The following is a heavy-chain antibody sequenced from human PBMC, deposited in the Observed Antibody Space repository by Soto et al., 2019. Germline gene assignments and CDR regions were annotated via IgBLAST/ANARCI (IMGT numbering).Heavy chain of an antibody. CDR1: GYTFTSYA. J-gene: IGHJ4*02. CDR2: INAGNNNI. CDR3: ASSTASADLDY. D-gene: IGHD2-8*02. V-gene: IGHV1-3*01. Sequence: ASVKVSCKASGYTFTSYAMHWVRQAPGQRLEWMGWINAGNNNIKYLQKFQGRVTITRDTSASTAYMELSSLRSEDTAVYYCASSTASADLDYWGQGTLVTVSS.